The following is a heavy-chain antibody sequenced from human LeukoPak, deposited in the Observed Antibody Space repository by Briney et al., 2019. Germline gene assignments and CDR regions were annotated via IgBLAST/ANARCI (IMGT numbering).Heavy chain of an antibody. CDR3: AKGLPMVRGVMSA. D-gene: IGHD3-10*01. J-gene: IGHJ5*02. CDR2: IRYDGSNK. CDR1: GFTFSSYG. Sequence: GGSLRLSCAASGFTFSSYGMHWARQAPGKGLEWVAFIRYDGSNKYYADSVKGRFTISRDNSKNTLYLQMNSLRAEDTAVYYCAKGLPMVRGVMSAWGQGTLVTVSS. V-gene: IGHV3-30*02.